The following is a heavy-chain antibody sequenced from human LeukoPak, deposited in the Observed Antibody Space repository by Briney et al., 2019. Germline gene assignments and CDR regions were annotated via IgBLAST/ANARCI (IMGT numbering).Heavy chain of an antibody. J-gene: IGHJ3*02. CDR1: GGSISGYY. CDR2: IYTTGST. CDR3: ARGLGDAFDI. Sequence: SETLSLTCTVSGGSISGYYWSWIRQPAGKGLEWIGRIYTTGSTNYNPSLKSRVTMSVDTSKKQFSLELSSVTAADTAVYYCARGLGDAFDIWGQGTKVTVSS. V-gene: IGHV4-4*07.